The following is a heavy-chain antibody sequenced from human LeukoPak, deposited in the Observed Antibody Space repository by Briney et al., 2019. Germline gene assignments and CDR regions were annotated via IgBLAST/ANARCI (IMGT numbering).Heavy chain of an antibody. Sequence: PSETLSLTCTVSGASASSYYWSWIRQPPGKEPEWIGYFSYSGSTNYNPSLKSRVTISVDTSKNQFSLNLSSVTAADTAVCYCARGPLDSGYTYFDYWGQGTLVSVAS. CDR3: ARGPLDSGYTYFDY. V-gene: IGHV4-59*02. CDR2: FSYSGST. CDR1: GASASSYY. D-gene: IGHD5-12*01. J-gene: IGHJ4*02.